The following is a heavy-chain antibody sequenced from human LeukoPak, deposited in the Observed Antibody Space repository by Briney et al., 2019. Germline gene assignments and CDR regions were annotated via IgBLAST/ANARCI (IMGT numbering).Heavy chain of an antibody. CDR1: GFTFSDHY. Sequence: GGSLRLSCAASGFTFSDHYMDWVRQAPGKGLEWVGRTRNKANSYTTKYAASVKGRFTIPRDDSKNSLHLQMNSLKTEDTAVYYCARGAWGEDYYDSSALDYWGQGTLVTVSS. CDR2: TRNKANSYTT. V-gene: IGHV3-72*01. CDR3: ARGAWGEDYYDSSALDY. J-gene: IGHJ4*02. D-gene: IGHD3-22*01.